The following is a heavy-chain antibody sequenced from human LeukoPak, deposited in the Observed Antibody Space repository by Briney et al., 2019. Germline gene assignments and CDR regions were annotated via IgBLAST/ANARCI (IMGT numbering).Heavy chain of an antibody. CDR3: VSWAGKYYETSDYSLAPSNS. V-gene: IGHV3-7*01. CDR2: INEDGSDK. Sequence: GGSLRLSCAASGFTFSNYWMSWIRQAPGKGLEWAAHINEDGSDKYYVDSVKGRFTISRDNAKNSLYLQMNSLRAEDTAVYYCVSWAGKYYETSDYSLAPSNSWGKEPWSPSPQ. J-gene: IGHJ5*01. D-gene: IGHD3-22*01. CDR1: GFTFSNYW.